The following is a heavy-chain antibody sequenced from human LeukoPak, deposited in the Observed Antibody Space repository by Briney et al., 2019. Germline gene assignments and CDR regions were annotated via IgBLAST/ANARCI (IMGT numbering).Heavy chain of an antibody. D-gene: IGHD3-10*01. CDR2: MNPNSGNT. CDR3: ARGRIGGYWFDP. V-gene: IGHV1-8*01. Sequence: ASVKVSCKASGYTFTSYDVNWVRQATGQGLEWMGWMNPNSGNTGYAQKFQGRVTMTRNTSIRTAYMELSSLRSEDTAVYHCARGRIGGYWFDPWGQGTLVTVSS. CDR1: GYTFTSYD. J-gene: IGHJ5*02.